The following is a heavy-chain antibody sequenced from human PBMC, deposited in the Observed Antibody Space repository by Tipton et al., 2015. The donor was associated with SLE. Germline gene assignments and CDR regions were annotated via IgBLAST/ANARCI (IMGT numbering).Heavy chain of an antibody. CDR1: GGSSSGYY. CDR2: INHSGST. D-gene: IGHD1-26*01. CDR3: ARGPRGELPPIEDY. Sequence: TLSLTCAVYGGSSSGYYWSWIRQPPGKGLEWIGEINHSGSTNYNPSLKSRVTISVDTSKNQFSLKLSSVTAADTAVYYRARGPRGELPPIEDYWGQGTLVTVSS. V-gene: IGHV4-34*01. J-gene: IGHJ4*02.